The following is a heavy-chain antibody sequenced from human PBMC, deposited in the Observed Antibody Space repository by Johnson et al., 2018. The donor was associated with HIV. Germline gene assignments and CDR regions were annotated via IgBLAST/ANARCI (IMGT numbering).Heavy chain of an antibody. J-gene: IGHJ3*02. CDR1: EFTFGDYD. CDR2: INWNGGST. CDR3: ARGLSSGYSGYAFDI. D-gene: IGHD3-22*01. Sequence: EVQLVESGGGVVRPGESLGLSCAASEFTFGDYDMAWVRVAPGKGLEWVSGINWNGGSTGYADSLKGRFTISRENAKNSLYLQMNSLRAGDTAVYYCARGLSSGYSGYAFDIWGQGTMVTVSS. V-gene: IGHV3-20*04.